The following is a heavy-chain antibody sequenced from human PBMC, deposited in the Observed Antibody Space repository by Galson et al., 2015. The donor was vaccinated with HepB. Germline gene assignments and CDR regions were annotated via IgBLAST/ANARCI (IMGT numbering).Heavy chain of an antibody. CDR2: IYSGGST. CDR3: ARAGEMTPWDYYYYGMDV. J-gene: IGHJ6*02. CDR1: GFTVSSNY. D-gene: IGHD7-27*01. V-gene: IGHV3-53*01. Sequence: SLRLSCAASGFTVSSNYMSWVRQAPGKGLEWVSVIYSGGSTYYADSVKGRFTISRDNSKNTLYLQMNSLRAEDTAVYYCARAGEMTPWDYYYYGMDVWGQGTTVTVSS.